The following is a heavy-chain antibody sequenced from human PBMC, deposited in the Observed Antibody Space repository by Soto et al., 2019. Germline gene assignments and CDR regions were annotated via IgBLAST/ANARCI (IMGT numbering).Heavy chain of an antibody. CDR3: AREGPNHRLS. V-gene: IGHV4-31*03. D-gene: IGHD3-16*02. J-gene: IGHJ5*02. Sequence: SETLSLTCTVSGGSIGSGGYYWSWIRQHPGKGLEWIGYIYYSGSTYYNPSLKSRVTISVDTSKNQFSLKLSSVTAADTAVYYRAREGPNHRLSWGQGTLVTVSS. CDR1: GGSIGSGGYY. CDR2: IYYSGST.